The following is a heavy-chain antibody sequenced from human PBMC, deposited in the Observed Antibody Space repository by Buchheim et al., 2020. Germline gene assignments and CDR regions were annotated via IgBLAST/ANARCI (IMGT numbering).Heavy chain of an antibody. D-gene: IGHD1-26*01. CDR3: ARRSGNYYGDY. CDR1: GGSINSGYY. J-gene: IGHJ4*02. V-gene: IGHV4-39*01. Sequence: QLQLQESGPGLVKPSGTLSLTCTVSGGSINSGYYWGWIRQPPGRGLEWIGSISYSGTTYYNPSLKSRVTISVETSKNQFSLKLSSVTAADTAVYYCARRSGNYYGDYWGQGTL. CDR2: ISYSGTT.